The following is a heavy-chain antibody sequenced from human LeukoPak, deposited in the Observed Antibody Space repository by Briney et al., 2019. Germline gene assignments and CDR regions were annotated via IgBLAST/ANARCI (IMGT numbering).Heavy chain of an antibody. CDR3: ARIDSGSYHGDY. Sequence: ATVKVSCKASGGTFSSYAISWVRQAPGQGLEWMGGIIPIFGTANYAQKFQGRVTITADESTSTAYMELSSLRSEDTAVYYRARIDSGSYHGDYWGQGTLVTVSS. V-gene: IGHV1-69*13. D-gene: IGHD1-26*01. CDR2: IIPIFGTA. J-gene: IGHJ4*02. CDR1: GGTFSSYA.